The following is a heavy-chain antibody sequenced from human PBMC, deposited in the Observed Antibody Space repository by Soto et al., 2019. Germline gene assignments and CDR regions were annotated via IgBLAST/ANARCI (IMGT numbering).Heavy chain of an antibody. CDR1: GFTVSSNY. J-gene: IGHJ4*02. V-gene: IGHV3-53*01. D-gene: IGHD5-12*01. CDR2: LYSGGST. Sequence: QPGGSLRLSCAASGFTVSSNYMSWVRQAPGKGLEWVSILYSGGSTYYADSVKGRFTISRDNSKNTLYLQMNSLRAEDTAVYYCARVISYSGYDCWGQGTLVTVSS. CDR3: ARVISYSGYDC.